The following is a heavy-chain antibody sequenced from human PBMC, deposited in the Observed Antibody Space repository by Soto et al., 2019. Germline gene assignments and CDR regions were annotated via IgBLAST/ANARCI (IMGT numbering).Heavy chain of an antibody. CDR1: GGSISSYY. D-gene: IGHD3-10*01. CDR2: IYYSGST. Sequence: PSETLSLTCTVSGGSISSYYWSWIRQPPGKGLEWIGYIYYSGSTNYNPSLKSRVTISVDTSKNQFSLKLSSVTAADTAVYYCATDYYGSGSYYKVGDDAFDIWGQGTMVTVSS. CDR3: ATDYYGSGSYYKVGDDAFDI. V-gene: IGHV4-59*01. J-gene: IGHJ3*02.